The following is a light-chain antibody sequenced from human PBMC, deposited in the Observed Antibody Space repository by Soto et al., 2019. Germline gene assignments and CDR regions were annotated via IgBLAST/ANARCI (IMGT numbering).Light chain of an antibody. CDR2: EVS. Sequence: QSVLTQPASVSGSTGQSITISCTGTSSDVGGYNYVSWYQQHPGKAPKLMIYEVSNRPSGVSNRFSGSKSGNTASLTISGLHAEDEADYYCSSYTSSSTLLFGGGTKLTVL. J-gene: IGLJ2*01. CDR1: SSDVGGYNY. V-gene: IGLV2-14*01. CDR3: SSYTSSSTLL.